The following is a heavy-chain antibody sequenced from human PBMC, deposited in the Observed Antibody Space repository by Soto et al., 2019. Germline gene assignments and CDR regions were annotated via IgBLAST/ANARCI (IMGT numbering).Heavy chain of an antibody. V-gene: IGHV3-30-3*01. Sequence: QVQLVDSGGGVVQPGRSLRLSCAASGFSFSSYAMHWVLQAPGKGLEWVAVISYDGSNKYYADSVKGRFTISRDNSKNTLYPQMNSLRADDTAVYYCARERSGYAFDYWGQGTLVTVSS. CDR2: ISYDGSNK. J-gene: IGHJ4*02. CDR1: GFSFSSYA. CDR3: ARERSGYAFDY. D-gene: IGHD6-19*01.